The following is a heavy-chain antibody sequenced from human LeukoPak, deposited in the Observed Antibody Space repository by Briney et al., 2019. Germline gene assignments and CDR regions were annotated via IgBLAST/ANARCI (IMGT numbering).Heavy chain of an antibody. CDR2: ISSSGSTI. V-gene: IGHV3-48*03. J-gene: IGHJ3*02. D-gene: IGHD1-1*01. Sequence: GGSLRLSCAASGFTFSSYEMNWVRQAPGKGLEWVSYISSSGSTIYYADSVKGRFTISRDNAKNSLYLQMNSLRAEDTAVYYCARVPLYTIAFDIWGQGTMVTVSS. CDR1: GFTFSSYE. CDR3: ARVPLYTIAFDI.